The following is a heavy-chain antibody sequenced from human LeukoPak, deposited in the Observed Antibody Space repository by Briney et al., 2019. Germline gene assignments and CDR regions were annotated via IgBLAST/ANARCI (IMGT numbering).Heavy chain of an antibody. D-gene: IGHD1-1*01. V-gene: IGHV1-18*01. CDR2: IDAYNGNT. CDR3: ARAGSYYYMDV. CDR1: GYTFTTYG. Sequence: ASVKASCKASGYTFTTYGISWVRQAPGQGLEWMGWIDAYNGNTNYAQNLQGRVTMTTDTSTSTAYMELRSLRSDDTAVYYCARAGSYYYMDVWGKGTTVTVSS. J-gene: IGHJ6*03.